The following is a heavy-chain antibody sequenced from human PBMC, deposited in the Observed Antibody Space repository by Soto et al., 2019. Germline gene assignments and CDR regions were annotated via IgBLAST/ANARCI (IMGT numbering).Heavy chain of an antibody. V-gene: IGHV4-30-4*01. CDR2: VYYSGST. D-gene: IGHD3-22*01. Sequence: QLQESGPGLVMPSQTLSLTCTVSGASINNNDYYWSWSRQTPGKGLEWIGYVYYSGSTDYIPSPKSRLSMSIDKSQNQVTLTLNSVTAVDTVTSYCARMSYFYDKWYFDLWCRGNLVTVSS. CDR1: GASINNNDYY. CDR3: ARMSYFYDKWYFDL. J-gene: IGHJ2*01.